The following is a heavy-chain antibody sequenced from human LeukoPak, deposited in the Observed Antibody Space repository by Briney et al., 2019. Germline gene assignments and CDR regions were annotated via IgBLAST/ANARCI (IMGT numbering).Heavy chain of an antibody. J-gene: IGHJ3*02. D-gene: IGHD3-22*01. V-gene: IGHV3-21*01. CDR1: GFTFSSYS. CDR3: AREDYDDSSHAFDI. Sequence: GGSLRLSCAASGFTFSSYSMNWVRQAPGKGLDWVSSISSSSSYIYYADSVKGRFTISRDNAKNSLYLQMNSLRAEYTAVYYCAREDYDDSSHAFDIWGQGTMVTVSS. CDR2: ISSSSSYI.